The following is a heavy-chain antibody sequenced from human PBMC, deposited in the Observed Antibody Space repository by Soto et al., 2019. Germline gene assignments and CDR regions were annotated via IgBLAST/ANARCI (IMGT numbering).Heavy chain of an antibody. J-gene: IGHJ6*03. D-gene: IGHD2-15*01. V-gene: IGHV1-24*01. Sequence: ASVKVSCKVSGYTLTELSMHWVRQAPGKGLEWMGGFDPEDGETVYAQKFQGRVTMTEDTSTDTAYMELSSLRSEDTAVYYCYTWTTRKVLKDYYYHYMDVWGKGTTVTVSS. CDR3: YTWTTRKVLKDYYYHYMDV. CDR1: GYTLTELS. CDR2: FDPEDGET.